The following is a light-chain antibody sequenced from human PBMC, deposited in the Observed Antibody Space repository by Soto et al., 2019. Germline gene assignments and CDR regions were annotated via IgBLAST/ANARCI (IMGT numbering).Light chain of an antibody. Sequence: QSVLTQPPSVSAAPGQKVTISCSGSSSNIGNNYVSWYQQLPGTAPKLLIYENNKRPSGIPDRFSGSKSGTSATLGITGLQTGDEADYYCGTWDSSLSAWVFGGGTKL. CDR1: SSNIGNNY. V-gene: IGLV1-51*02. CDR2: ENN. J-gene: IGLJ3*02. CDR3: GTWDSSLSAWV.